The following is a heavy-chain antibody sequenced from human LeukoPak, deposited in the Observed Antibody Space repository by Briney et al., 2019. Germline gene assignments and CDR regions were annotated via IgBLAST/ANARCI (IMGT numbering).Heavy chain of an antibody. CDR2: IYYSGST. CDR1: GGSISSGGYY. D-gene: IGHD6-6*01. Sequence: SETLSLTCTVSGGSISSGGYYWSWIRQHPGKGLEWIGYIYYSGSTYYNPSLKSRVTISVDTSKNQFSLKLSSVTAADTAVYYCARRPPHNYFDYWGQGTLVTVSS. CDR3: ARRPPHNYFDY. J-gene: IGHJ4*02. V-gene: IGHV4-31*03.